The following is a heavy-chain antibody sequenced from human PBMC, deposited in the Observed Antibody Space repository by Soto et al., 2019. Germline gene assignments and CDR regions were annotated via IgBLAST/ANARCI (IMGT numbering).Heavy chain of an antibody. V-gene: IGHV4-59*01. CDR2: IYYSGST. CDR1: GGSISSYY. D-gene: IGHD3-9*01. J-gene: IGHJ3*02. CDR3: ARGCGTPYDILTIDAFDI. Sequence: SETLSLTCTVSGGSISSYYWSWIRQPPGKGLEWIGYIYYSGSTNYNPSLKSRVTISVDTSKNQFSLKLSSVTAADTAVYYCARGCGTPYDILTIDAFDIWGQGTMVTVSS.